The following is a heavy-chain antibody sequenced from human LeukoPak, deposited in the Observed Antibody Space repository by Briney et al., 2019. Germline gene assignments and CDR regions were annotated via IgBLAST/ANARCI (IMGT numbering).Heavy chain of an antibody. J-gene: IGHJ4*02. D-gene: IGHD6-19*01. CDR1: GYTFTNYW. V-gene: IGHV5-51*01. Sequence: NHGESLKISCKGSGYTFTNYWIGWVRQMPGKGLEWMGIIYPGDSDTRYSPSFQGQVTISADKSISTAYLQWSSLKASDTAMYYCARRASDGTADFDYWGQGTLVTVSS. CDR3: ARRASDGTADFDY. CDR2: IYPGDSDT.